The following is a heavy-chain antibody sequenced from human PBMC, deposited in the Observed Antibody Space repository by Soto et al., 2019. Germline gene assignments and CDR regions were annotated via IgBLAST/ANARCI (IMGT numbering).Heavy chain of an antibody. J-gene: IGHJ5*02. CDR1: GYTFTRYG. V-gene: IGHV1-18*01. D-gene: IGHD3-22*01. CDR2: ISAYNGNT. CDR3: ARATMVVVVPTPQGFDP. Sequence: ASVKGSFKASGYTFTRYGISWLRQAPGQGLEWMGWISAYNGNTNYAQKLQGRVTMTTDTSTSTAYMELRSLRSDDTAVYYCARATMVVVVPTPQGFDPWGQGTLVTVSS.